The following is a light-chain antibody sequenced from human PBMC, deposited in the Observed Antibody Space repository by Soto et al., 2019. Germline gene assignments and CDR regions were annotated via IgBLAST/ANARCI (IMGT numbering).Light chain of an antibody. CDR1: QSVSSN. CDR3: QQYNNWPRT. CDR2: GAS. V-gene: IGKV3-15*01. Sequence: EIVMTQSPATLSVSPGERATLSCRARQSVSSNLAWYQQKPGQAPRLLIYGASTRATGIPATFSGSGSGTDFTLTISSLQSEDFAVYYCQQYNNWPRTFGQGTKVEIK. J-gene: IGKJ1*01.